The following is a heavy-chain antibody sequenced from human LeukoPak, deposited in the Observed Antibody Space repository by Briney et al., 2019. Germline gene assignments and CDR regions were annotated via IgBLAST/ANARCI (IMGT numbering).Heavy chain of an antibody. CDR1: GYTFTGYY. Sequence: ASVKVSCKASGYTFTGYYMHWVRQAPGQGLEWMGWINPNSGGTNYAQKFQGRVTMTRDTSISTAYMELSRLRSDDTAVYYCARGGIGEWQEDAFDIWGQGTMVTVSS. CDR3: ARGGIGEWQEDAFDI. D-gene: IGHD4-17*01. V-gene: IGHV1-2*02. CDR2: INPNSGGT. J-gene: IGHJ3*02.